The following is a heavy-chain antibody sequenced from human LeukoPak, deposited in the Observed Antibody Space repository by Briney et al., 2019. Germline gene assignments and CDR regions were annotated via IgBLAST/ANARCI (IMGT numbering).Heavy chain of an antibody. D-gene: IGHD4/OR15-4a*01. CDR1: GFTFSSYG. Sequence: PGGSLRLSCAASGFTFSSYGMHWVRQAPGKGLEWVAFIHYDGTIKYYADSVKGRFTISRDNSKNTLYLQMNSLRAEDTAVYYCARRAGAYSHPYDYWGQGTLVTVSS. J-gene: IGHJ4*02. V-gene: IGHV3-30*02. CDR2: IHYDGTIK. CDR3: ARRAGAYSHPYDY.